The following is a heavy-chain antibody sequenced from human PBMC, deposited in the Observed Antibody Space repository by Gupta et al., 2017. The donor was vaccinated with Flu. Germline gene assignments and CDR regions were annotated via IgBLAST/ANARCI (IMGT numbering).Heavy chain of an antibody. J-gene: IGHJ4*02. CDR3: AKGFKYTSSSGYDS. D-gene: IGHD6-6*01. CDR2: ISGSGDTT. V-gene: IGHV3-23*01. Sequence: RHAPGKGLEWVSGISGSGDTTDYADSVKGRFTISRDNSKNTVYLQMNSLRAEDTALYYCAKGFKYTSSSGYDSWGQGTLVTVSS.